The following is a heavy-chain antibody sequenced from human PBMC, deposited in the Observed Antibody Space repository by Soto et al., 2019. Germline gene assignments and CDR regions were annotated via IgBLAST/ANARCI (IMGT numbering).Heavy chain of an antibody. D-gene: IGHD3-10*01. Sequence: SETLSLTCAVYGESFSGYYWSWIRQPPGKGLEWIGEINHSGSTNYNPSLKSRVTISVDTSKNQFSLKLSSVTAADTAVYYCARVRKYGVPHYYGMDVWGQGTTVT. V-gene: IGHV4-34*01. J-gene: IGHJ6*02. CDR1: GESFSGYY. CDR3: ARVRKYGVPHYYGMDV. CDR2: INHSGST.